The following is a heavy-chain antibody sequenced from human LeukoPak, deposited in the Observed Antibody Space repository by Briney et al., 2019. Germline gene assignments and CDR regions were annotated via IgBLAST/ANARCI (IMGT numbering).Heavy chain of an antibody. V-gene: IGHV3-53*01. CDR2: IYSGGST. Sequence: GGSLRLSCAASGFTVSSNYMSWVRQAPGKGLEWVSVIYSGGSTYYADSVKGRFTISRDNSKNTLYLQMNSLRAEDTAVYYCAKDSIFAYYYYMDVWGKGTTVTVSS. CDR3: AKDSIFAYYYYMDV. D-gene: IGHD3-3*01. CDR1: GFTVSSNY. J-gene: IGHJ6*03.